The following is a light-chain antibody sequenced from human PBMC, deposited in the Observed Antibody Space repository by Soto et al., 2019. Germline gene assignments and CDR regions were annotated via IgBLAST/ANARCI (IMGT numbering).Light chain of an antibody. J-gene: IGLJ1*01. CDR1: SSDVGAYNF. CDR3: SAYTVSRTYV. CDR2: NVY. V-gene: IGLV2-14*03. Sequence: QSALTQPASVSGSPGQSITISCTGTSSDVGAYNFVSWHQQHPGKAPKLMIYNVYDRPSGISYRFSGSKSGNTASLTIPGLQGEDEADYYCSAYTVSRTYVFGTWTKVTVL.